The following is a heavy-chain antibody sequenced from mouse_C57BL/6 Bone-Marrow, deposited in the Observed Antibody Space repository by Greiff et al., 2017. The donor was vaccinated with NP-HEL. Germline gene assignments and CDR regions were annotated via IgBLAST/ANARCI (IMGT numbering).Heavy chain of an antibody. CDR2: IDPENGDT. V-gene: IGHV14-4*01. CDR3: TIYTQGFAY. Sequence: VQLQQSGAELVRPGASVKLSCTASGFNIKDDYMHWVKQRPEQGLEWIGWIDPENGDTEYASKFQGKATITADTSSNTAYLQLSSLTSEDTAVYYCTIYTQGFAYWGQGTLVTVSA. CDR1: GFNIKDDY. D-gene: IGHD2-1*01. J-gene: IGHJ3*01.